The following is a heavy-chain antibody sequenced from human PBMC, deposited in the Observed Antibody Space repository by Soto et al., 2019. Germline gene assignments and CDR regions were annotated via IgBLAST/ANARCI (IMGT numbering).Heavy chain of an antibody. CDR2: IYYSGST. D-gene: IGHD3-10*01. CDR3: ARWSTYYGSDSDAFDI. J-gene: IGHJ3*02. Sequence: TSETLSLTCTVSGGSISSSSYYWGWIRQPPGKGLEWIGSIYYSGSTYYNPSLKSRVTISVDTSKNQFSLKLSSVTAADTAVYYCARWSTYYGSDSDAFDIWGQGTMVTVSS. CDR1: GGSISSSSYY. V-gene: IGHV4-39*01.